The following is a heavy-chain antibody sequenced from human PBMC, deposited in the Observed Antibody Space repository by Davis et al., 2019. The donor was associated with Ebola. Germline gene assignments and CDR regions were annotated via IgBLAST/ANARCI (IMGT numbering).Heavy chain of an antibody. CDR2: ISAYNGNT. CDR1: GYTFTGYY. V-gene: IGHV1-18*04. J-gene: IGHJ6*03. Sequence: ASVKVSCKASGYTFTGYYMHWVRQAPGQGLEWMGWISAYNGNTNYAQKLQGRGTMTTDTSTSTAYMELRSLRSDDTAVYYCARIRVKPGPYCSSTSCILYYYYYMDVWGKGTTVTVSS. CDR3: ARIRVKPGPYCSSTSCILYYYYYMDV. D-gene: IGHD2-2*01.